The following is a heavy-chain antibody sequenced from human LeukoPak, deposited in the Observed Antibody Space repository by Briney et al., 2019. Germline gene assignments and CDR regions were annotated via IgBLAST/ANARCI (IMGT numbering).Heavy chain of an antibody. CDR3: AREGTVAIDY. D-gene: IGHD4-17*01. Sequence: PGGSLRLSCAASGFTFSSYVMRWVRQAPGKGLEWVAVISYDGSNKHYADSVKGRSTICRNNSKNTLYLQMNSLRAEDTAVYYCAREGTVAIDYWGQGTLVTVSS. J-gene: IGHJ4*02. V-gene: IGHV3-30-3*01. CDR1: GFTFSSYV. CDR2: ISYDGSNK.